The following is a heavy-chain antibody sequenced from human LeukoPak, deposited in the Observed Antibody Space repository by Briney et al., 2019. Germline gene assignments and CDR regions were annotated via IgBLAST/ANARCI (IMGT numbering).Heavy chain of an antibody. Sequence: ASVKVSCKVSGYSVREFSVHWVRLAPGKGLEWMGGFDPEGAETVYAQKFQGRVTMTEDTSTDTAYMELNSLTSDDTAVYYCATDAITIFGIINFDSWGQGTLVTVSS. CDR2: FDPEGAET. J-gene: IGHJ4*02. CDR1: GYSVREFS. V-gene: IGHV1-24*01. D-gene: IGHD3-3*01. CDR3: ATDAITIFGIINFDS.